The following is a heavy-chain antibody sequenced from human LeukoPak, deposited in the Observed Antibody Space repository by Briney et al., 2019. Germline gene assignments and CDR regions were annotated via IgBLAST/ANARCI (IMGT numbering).Heavy chain of an antibody. V-gene: IGHV3-23*01. D-gene: IGHD1-26*01. Sequence: GGPLRLSCAASGFTFSSYAMSWLRQSPGKALVWVSAFSGSGGSTDYAVSVKGRFTISRDNSKNTLYLQMNSLRVEDRAVYYCAKVPREPANWFDPWGQGTMVTVSS. CDR3: AKVPREPANWFDP. CDR1: GFTFSSYA. CDR2: FSGSGGST. J-gene: IGHJ5*02.